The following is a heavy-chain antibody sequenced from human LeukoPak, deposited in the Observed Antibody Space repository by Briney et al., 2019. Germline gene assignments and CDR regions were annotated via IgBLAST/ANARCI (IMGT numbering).Heavy chain of an antibody. CDR1: GFTFSSYG. CDR3: ARDGGYCSGGSCYFLDYYYGMDV. J-gene: IGHJ6*02. Sequence: GGSLRLSCAASGFTFSSYGMHWVRQAPGKGLEWVAVIWYDGSNKYYADSVKGRFTISRDNSKNTLYLQMNSLRAEDTAVYYCARDGGYCSGGSCYFLDYYYGMDVWGQGTTVTVSS. CDR2: IWYDGSNK. V-gene: IGHV3-30*19. D-gene: IGHD2-15*01.